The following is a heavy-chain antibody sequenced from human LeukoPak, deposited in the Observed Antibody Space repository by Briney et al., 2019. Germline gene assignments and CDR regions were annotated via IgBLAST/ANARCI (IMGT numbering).Heavy chain of an antibody. D-gene: IGHD4-17*01. Sequence: GASVKVSCKASGGTFSSYAISWVRQAPGQGLEWMGRIIPIFGTANYAQEFQGRVTITTDESTSTAYMELSSLRSEDTAVYYCARDVGPTTVTTVAFGYWGQGTLVTVSS. V-gene: IGHV1-69*05. CDR1: GGTFSSYA. J-gene: IGHJ4*02. CDR3: ARDVGPTTVTTVAFGY. CDR2: IIPIFGTA.